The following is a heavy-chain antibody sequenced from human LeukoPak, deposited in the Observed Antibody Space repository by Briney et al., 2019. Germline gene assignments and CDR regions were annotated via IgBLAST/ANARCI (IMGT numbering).Heavy chain of an antibody. CDR2: ISGADDG. D-gene: IGHD4-23*01. CDR1: GFTFSTYT. J-gene: IGHJ4*02. Sequence: GASLRLSCAASGFTFSTYTMSWVRQAPGKGLEWFSAISGADDGYYADSVKGRFTISRDNSKNTLYLQMNSLRAEDTAVYYCVKARTPVTSYFDKWGQGTLVTVSS. CDR3: VKARTPVTSYFDK. V-gene: IGHV3-23*01.